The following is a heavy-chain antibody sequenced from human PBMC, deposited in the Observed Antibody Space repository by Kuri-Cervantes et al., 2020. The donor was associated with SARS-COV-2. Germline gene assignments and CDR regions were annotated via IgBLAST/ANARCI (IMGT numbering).Heavy chain of an antibody. CDR1: GSSISSGYS. D-gene: IGHD3-3*01. Sequence: SETMSPTCTVDGSSISSGYSWGWIRQPPGKGLEWIGSIYHSGSTYYKPSLKSRVTISVDTSKKQFSLRLSSVTAAYTAVYYCAREDTIFGVPDAFDIWGQGTMVTVSS. V-gene: IGHV4-38-2*02. J-gene: IGHJ3*02. CDR2: IYHSGST. CDR3: AREDTIFGVPDAFDI.